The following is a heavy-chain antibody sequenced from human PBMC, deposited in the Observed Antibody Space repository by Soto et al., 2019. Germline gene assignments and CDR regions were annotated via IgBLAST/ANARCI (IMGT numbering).Heavy chain of an antibody. D-gene: IGHD3-22*01. CDR1: GYTFTGYF. CDR3: ARVKNYYDSSGPFDY. Sequence: ASVKVSCKTSGYTFTGYFMHWVRQAPGQGLEWMGWINPNSGGTKYAEKFQGRVTMTRDTSISTAYMELSRLRSDDTAVYYCARVKNYYDSSGPFDYWGQGTPVTVSS. J-gene: IGHJ4*02. CDR2: INPNSGGT. V-gene: IGHV1-2*02.